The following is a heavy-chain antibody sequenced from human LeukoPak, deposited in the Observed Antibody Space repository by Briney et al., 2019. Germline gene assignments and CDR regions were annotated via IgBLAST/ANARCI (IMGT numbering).Heavy chain of an antibody. CDR1: GFTFSSYE. D-gene: IGHD1-26*01. V-gene: IGHV3-48*03. J-gene: IGHJ4*02. CDR2: ISSSGSTI. Sequence: GGSLRLSCAASGFTFSSYEMNWVRQAPGKGLEWVSYISSSGSTIYYADSVKGRFTISRDNAKNSLYLQMNSLRAEDTAVYYCARDKGSDGIDFWGQGTLVTVSS. CDR3: ARDKGSDGIDF.